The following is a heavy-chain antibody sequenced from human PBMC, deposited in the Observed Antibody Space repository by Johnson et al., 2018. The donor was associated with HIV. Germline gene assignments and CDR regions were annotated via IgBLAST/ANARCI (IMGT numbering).Heavy chain of an antibody. CDR2: IWYDGSNE. CDR3: AKASPTYYDSTVSYFHDPFDI. CDR1: GFTFSSYG. J-gene: IGHJ3*02. V-gene: IGHV3-33*03. D-gene: IGHD3-22*01. Sequence: QMQLVESGGGVVQPGRSLRLSCAASGFTFSSYGMHWVRQAPGRGLEWAAFIWYDGSNERYADSVKGRFTISRDNSKNTLYLQMNSLRVEDTAVYYCAKASPTYYDSTVSYFHDPFDIWGQGTVVTVSS.